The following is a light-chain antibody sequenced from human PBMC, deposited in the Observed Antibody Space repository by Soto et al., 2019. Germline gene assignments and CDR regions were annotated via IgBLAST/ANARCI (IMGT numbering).Light chain of an antibody. Sequence: EIVLTQSPGTLSLSPGERATLSCRASQSVTSTYSAWYQQKPGQAPRLLIYGVSNRATGIADRFSGSGSGTDFSLTISRLEPEDFAVYICQQYGSTPPTFGQGTKLEIK. J-gene: IGKJ2*01. V-gene: IGKV3-20*01. CDR2: GVS. CDR1: QSVTSTY. CDR3: QQYGSTPPT.